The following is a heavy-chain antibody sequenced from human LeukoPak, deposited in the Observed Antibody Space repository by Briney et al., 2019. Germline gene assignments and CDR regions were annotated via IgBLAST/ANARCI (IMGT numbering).Heavy chain of an antibody. CDR2: IIPIFGTA. CDR3: AGEGTVPNWFDP. CDR1: GGTFSSYA. D-gene: IGHD4-17*01. J-gene: IGHJ5*02. Sequence: ASVKVSCKASGGTFSSYAISWVRQAPGQGLEWMGGIIPIFGTANYAQKFQGRVTITTDESTSTAYMELSSLRSEDTAVYYCAGEGTVPNWFDPWGQGTLVTVSS. V-gene: IGHV1-69*05.